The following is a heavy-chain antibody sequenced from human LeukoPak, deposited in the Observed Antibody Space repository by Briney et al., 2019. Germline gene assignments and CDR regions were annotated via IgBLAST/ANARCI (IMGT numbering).Heavy chain of an antibody. CDR2: INAGNGNT. Sequence: GASVKVSCKASGYTFTSYAMHWVRQAPGQRLEWMGWINAGNGNTKYSQKFQGRVTITRVTSTSTAYMELRSLRSDDAAVYYCARKGVTMVRGDPYNWFDPWGQGTLVTVSS. CDR3: ARKGVTMVRGDPYNWFDP. CDR1: GYTFTSYA. V-gene: IGHV1-3*01. J-gene: IGHJ5*02. D-gene: IGHD3-10*01.